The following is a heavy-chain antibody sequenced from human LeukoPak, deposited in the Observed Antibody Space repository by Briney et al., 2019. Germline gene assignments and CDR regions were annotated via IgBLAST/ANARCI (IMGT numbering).Heavy chain of an antibody. CDR2: INHSGST. CDR3: ARRGYYYDSLYWYFDL. J-gene: IGHJ2*01. CDR1: GGSFSGYY. D-gene: IGHD3-22*01. Sequence: SETLSLTCAVYGGSFSGYYWSWIRQPPEKGLEWIGEINHSGSTNYNPSLKSRVTISVDTSKNQFSLKLSSVTAADTAVYYCARRGYYYDSLYWYFDLWGRGTLVTVSS. V-gene: IGHV4-34*01.